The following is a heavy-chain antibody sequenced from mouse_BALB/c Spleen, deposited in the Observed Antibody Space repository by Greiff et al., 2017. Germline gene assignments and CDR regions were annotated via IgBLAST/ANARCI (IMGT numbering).Heavy chain of an antibody. D-gene: IGHD3-3*01. Sequence: EVQRVESGGGLVKPGGSLKLSCAASGFTFSSYAMSWVRQTPEKRLEWVATISSGGSYTYYPDSVKGRFTISRDNAKNTLYLQMSSLRSEDTAMYYCARPGTGAWFAYWGQGTLVTVSA. CDR2: ISSGGSYT. J-gene: IGHJ3*01. CDR3: ARPGTGAWFAY. V-gene: IGHV5-9-3*01. CDR1: GFTFSSYA.